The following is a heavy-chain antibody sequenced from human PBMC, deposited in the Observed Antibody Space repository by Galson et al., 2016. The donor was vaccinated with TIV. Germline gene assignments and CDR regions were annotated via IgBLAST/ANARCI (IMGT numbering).Heavy chain of an antibody. V-gene: IGHV1-3*01. CDR3: ARDPGYFVY. D-gene: IGHD1-1*01. CDR2: INAGNGNT. Sequence: SVKVSCKASGYTFTNYIMHWVRQAPGQRLEWMGWINAGNGNTKYSQKFQGRVTITRDTSAGTAYMELSSLRSEDAAVYYCARDPGYFVYWGQGTLVTVSS. CDR1: GYTFTNYI. J-gene: IGHJ4*02.